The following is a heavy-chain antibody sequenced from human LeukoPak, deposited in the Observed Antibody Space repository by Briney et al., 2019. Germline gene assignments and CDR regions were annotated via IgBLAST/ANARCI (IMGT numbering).Heavy chain of an antibody. Sequence: GGSLRLSCAASGFTFTSFWMSWVRQAPGRGLQWLANINEDGSEEYYLDSVEGRFTISRDNAKNSVNLQMNSLRVDDTAVYYCARVGWHDGSDYWGPGTLVTVSS. J-gene: IGHJ4*02. V-gene: IGHV3-7*05. CDR2: INEDGSEE. CDR3: ARVGWHDGSDY. D-gene: IGHD3-10*01. CDR1: GFTFTSFW.